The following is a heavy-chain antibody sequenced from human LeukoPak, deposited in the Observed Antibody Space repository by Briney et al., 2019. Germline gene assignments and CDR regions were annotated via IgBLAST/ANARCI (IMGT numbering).Heavy chain of an antibody. V-gene: IGHV5-51*01. CDR2: IYPGDSET. D-gene: IGHD3-22*01. J-gene: IGHJ3*02. CDR1: GYSFTSYW. Sequence: GESLKISCKGSGYSFTSYWIGWVRQMPGKGLEWMGIIYPGDSETRYSPSFQGQVTISADKSISTAYLQWSSLKASDTAMYYCARNYDNSGHYHHAFGIWGQGTLVTVSS. CDR3: ARNYDNSGHYHHAFGI.